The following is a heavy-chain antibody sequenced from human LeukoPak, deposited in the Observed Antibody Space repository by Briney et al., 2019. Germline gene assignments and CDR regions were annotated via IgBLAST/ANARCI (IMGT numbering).Heavy chain of an antibody. D-gene: IGHD5-18*01. CDR3: ARDAYSYGPDDAFDI. CDR2: IIPILGIA. Sequence: SVKVSRKASGGTFSSYTISWVRQAPGQGLEWMGRIIPILGIANYAQKFQGRVTITADKSTSTAYMELSSLRSEDTAVYYCARDAYSYGPDDAFDIWGQGTMVTVSS. V-gene: IGHV1-69*04. CDR1: GGTFSSYT. J-gene: IGHJ3*02.